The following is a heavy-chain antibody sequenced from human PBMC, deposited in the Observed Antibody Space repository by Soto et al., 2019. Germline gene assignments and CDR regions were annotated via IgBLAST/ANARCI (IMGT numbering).Heavy chain of an antibody. CDR1: GFTFSSYA. Sequence: EVQLLESGGGLVQPGGSLRLSCAASGFTFSSYAMSWVRQAPGKGLEWVSAISGSGGSTSYEDTVKGRFTISRDNSKNTLYLQMNSLKVEDTAVYYFSKHVQIFYYYYYMDVWGKGPTVTVSS. J-gene: IGHJ6*03. CDR3: SKHVQIFYYYYYMDV. V-gene: IGHV3-23*01. CDR2: ISGSGGST. D-gene: IGHD3-3*01.